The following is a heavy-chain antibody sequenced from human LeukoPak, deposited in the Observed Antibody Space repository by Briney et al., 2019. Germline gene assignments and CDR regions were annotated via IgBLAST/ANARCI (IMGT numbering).Heavy chain of an antibody. J-gene: IGHJ4*02. CDR3: ARVSTGYFDY. CDR1: GFTFDDYG. V-gene: IGHV3-20*04. D-gene: IGHD3-9*01. Sequence: PGGSLRLSCAASGFTFDDYGMSWVRQAPGKRLEWVSGSNWNGGSTGYADSVKGRFTISRDNAKNSLYLQMNSLRAEDTALYYCARVSTGYFDYWGQGTLVTVSS. CDR2: SNWNGGST.